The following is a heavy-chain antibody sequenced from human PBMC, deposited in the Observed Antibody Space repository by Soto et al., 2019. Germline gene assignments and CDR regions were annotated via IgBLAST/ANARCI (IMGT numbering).Heavy chain of an antibody. J-gene: IGHJ5*02. Sequence: QVQLQESGPGLVKPSQTLSLTCTVSGGSISSGDYYWSWIRQPPGKGLEWIGYIYYSGSTYYNPSLKSRVTISVDTSKNQFSLKLSSVTAADTAVYYCARLVLMVYANEAWFDPWGQGTLVTVSS. CDR1: GGSISSGDYY. CDR2: IYYSGST. CDR3: ARLVLMVYANEAWFDP. V-gene: IGHV4-30-4*01. D-gene: IGHD2-8*01.